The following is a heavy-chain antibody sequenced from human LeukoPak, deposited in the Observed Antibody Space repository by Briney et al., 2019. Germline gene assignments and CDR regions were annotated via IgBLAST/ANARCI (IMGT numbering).Heavy chain of an antibody. J-gene: IGHJ4*02. D-gene: IGHD7-27*01. CDR1: GFIFSNNG. CDR3: ARDANWALDY. V-gene: IGHV3-30*02. CDR2: IRYDESYK. Sequence: GGSLRLSCAASGFIFSNNGMHWVRQAPGKGLEWVAFIRYDESYKHYGDSVKGRFTISRDIPRNTVYLQMNSLRSEDMAVYYCARDANWALDYWGQGTLVTVSS.